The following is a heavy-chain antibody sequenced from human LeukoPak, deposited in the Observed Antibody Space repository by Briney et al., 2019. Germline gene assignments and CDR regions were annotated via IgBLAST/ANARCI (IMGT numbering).Heavy chain of an antibody. CDR1: GGSFSGYY. J-gene: IGHJ4*02. CDR2: INHNGST. CDR3: ARDYYYDSSGYYYYFDY. D-gene: IGHD3-22*01. V-gene: IGHV4-34*01. Sequence: SETLSLTCAVYGGSFSGYYWSWIRQPPGKGLEWIGEINHNGSTNYNPSLKSRVTISVGTSKNQFSLKLSSVTAADTAVYYCARDYYYDSSGYYYYFDYWGQGTLVTVSS.